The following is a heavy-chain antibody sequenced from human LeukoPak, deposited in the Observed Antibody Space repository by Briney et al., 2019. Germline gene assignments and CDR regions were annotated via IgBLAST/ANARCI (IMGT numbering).Heavy chain of an antibody. Sequence: SETLSLTCTVSGASISSSSYYWGCIRQPPGKGLEWIGSIYYSGSTYYNPSLKSRVTISVDTSKNQFSLNLSSVTVSDTAVYYCARRWVGYYDSSGYYFDYWGQGILVTVSS. CDR2: IYYSGST. CDR3: ARRWVGYYDSSGYYFDY. D-gene: IGHD3-22*01. J-gene: IGHJ4*02. V-gene: IGHV4-39*01. CDR1: GASISSSSYY.